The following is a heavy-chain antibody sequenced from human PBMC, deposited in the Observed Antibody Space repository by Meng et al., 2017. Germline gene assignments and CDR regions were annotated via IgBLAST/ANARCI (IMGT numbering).Heavy chain of an antibody. D-gene: IGHD1-26*01. CDR2: INSDGSST. J-gene: IGHJ3*02. V-gene: IGHV3-74*01. CDR1: GFTFSSYW. Sequence: GESLKISCAASGFTFSSYWMHWVRQAPGKGLVWVSRINSDGSSTSYADSVKGRFTISRDNAKNTLYLQMNSLRAEDTAVYYCARDDGGLVGATYIWGQGTMVTVSS. CDR3: ARDDGGLVGATYI.